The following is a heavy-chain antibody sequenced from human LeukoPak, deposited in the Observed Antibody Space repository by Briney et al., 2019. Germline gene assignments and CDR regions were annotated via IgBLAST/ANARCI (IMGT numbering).Heavy chain of an antibody. J-gene: IGHJ4*02. CDR3: AKSPGYDFWSGYYDY. V-gene: IGHV3-23*01. Sequence: GGSLRLSCAASGFTFSSYGMRWVRQAPGKGLEWVSAISGSGGSTYYADSVKGRFTISRDNSKNTLYLQMHSLRAEDTAVYYCAKSPGYDFWSGYYDYWGQGTLVTVSS. CDR1: GFTFSSYG. CDR2: ISGSGGST. D-gene: IGHD3-3*01.